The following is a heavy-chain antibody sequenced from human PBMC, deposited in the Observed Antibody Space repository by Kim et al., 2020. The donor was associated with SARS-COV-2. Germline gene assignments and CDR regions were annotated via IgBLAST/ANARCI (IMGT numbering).Heavy chain of an antibody. V-gene: IGHV4-34*01. CDR1: GGSFSGYY. J-gene: IGHJ4*02. CDR2: INHSGST. Sequence: SETLSLTCAVYGGSFSGYYWSWIRQPPGKGLEWIGEINHSGSTNYNPSLKSRVTISVDTSKNQFSLKLSSVTAADTAAYYCARERNDYVWGSYRYFDYWGQGTLVTVSS. CDR3: ARERNDYVWGSYRYFDY. D-gene: IGHD3-16*02.